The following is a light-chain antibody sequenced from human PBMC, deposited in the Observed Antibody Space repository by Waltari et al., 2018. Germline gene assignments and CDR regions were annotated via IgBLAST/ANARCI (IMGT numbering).Light chain of an antibody. CDR3: QQYNKWPPYT. CDR1: QSVGVD. V-gene: IGKV3D-15*01. J-gene: IGKJ2*01. Sequence: EIVMTQSPATLPVSPGETATLSCRASQSVGVDLAWYQQKPGQAPRLLIDGASNRATGIPARFSGSGSGTEFTLTINSLQSEDFAIYYCQQYNKWPPYTFGQGTKLEIK. CDR2: GAS.